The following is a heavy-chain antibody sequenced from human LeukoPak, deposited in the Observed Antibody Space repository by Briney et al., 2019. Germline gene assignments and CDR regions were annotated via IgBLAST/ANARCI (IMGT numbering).Heavy chain of an antibody. Sequence: GGSLRLSCAASGFTFSSYAMSWVRQAPGKGLEWVSAISGSGGSTYYADSVKGRFTISRDNSKNTLCLQMNSLRVEDTAIYYCAKENWYLYDNNWYKTWFDPWGQGTLVTVSS. J-gene: IGHJ5*02. CDR2: ISGSGGST. CDR3: AKENWYLYDNNWYKTWFDP. CDR1: GFTFSSYA. V-gene: IGHV3-23*01. D-gene: IGHD1/OR15-1a*01.